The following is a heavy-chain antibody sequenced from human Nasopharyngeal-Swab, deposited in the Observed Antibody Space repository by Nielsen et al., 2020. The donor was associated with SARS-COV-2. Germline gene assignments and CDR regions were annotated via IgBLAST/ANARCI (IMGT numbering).Heavy chain of an antibody. V-gene: IGHV4-34*01. CDR2: INHRGST. CDR3: ARGLVDVNMMLVVIGFSYWLDS. Sequence: GSLRLSCAVYGGSFTDYYWTWIRQPPGKGLEWIGEINHRGSTNYNPSLKSRVTISADTSKNQFSLNRSYVTAADTAVYYCARGLVDVNMMLVVIGFSYWLDSWGQGTLVTVSS. D-gene: IGHD3-22*01. J-gene: IGHJ5*01. CDR1: GGSFTDYY.